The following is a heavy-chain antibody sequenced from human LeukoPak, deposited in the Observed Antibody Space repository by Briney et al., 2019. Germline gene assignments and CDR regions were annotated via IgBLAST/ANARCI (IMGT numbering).Heavy chain of an antibody. Sequence: GESLKISCKVSGSTFSNSWITWVRKNPGKGLEWMGRIDPIDSYTNYCPSLQGHVTISVDKTTTTAFLQWRSLRASDTAIYYCARVVLGSGTYYNDYWGQGTLVTVSS. J-gene: IGHJ4*02. V-gene: IGHV5-10-1*01. CDR3: ARVVLGSGTYYNDY. D-gene: IGHD3-10*01. CDR1: GSTFSNSW. CDR2: IDPIDSYT.